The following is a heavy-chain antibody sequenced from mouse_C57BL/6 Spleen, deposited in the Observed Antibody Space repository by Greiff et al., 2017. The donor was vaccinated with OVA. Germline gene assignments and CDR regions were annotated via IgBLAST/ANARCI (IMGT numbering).Heavy chain of an antibody. V-gene: IGHV1-76*01. CDR1: GYTFTDYY. D-gene: IGHD1-1*01. CDR2: IYPGSGNT. Sequence: QVQLKQSGAELVRPGASVKLSCEASGYTFTDYYINWVKQRPGQGLEWIARIYPGSGNTYYNEKFKGKATLTAEKSSSTAYMQLSSLTSEDSAVYFCAREGITTVVAPLDDWGQGTTLTVSS. J-gene: IGHJ2*01. CDR3: AREGITTVVAPLDD.